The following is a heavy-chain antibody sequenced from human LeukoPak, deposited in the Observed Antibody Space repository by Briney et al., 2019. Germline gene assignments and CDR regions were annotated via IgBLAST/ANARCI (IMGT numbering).Heavy chain of an antibody. CDR2: ISSSGSYI. J-gene: IGHJ4*02. CDR3: ARILEWAFDY. CDR1: GFTFSSYS. D-gene: IGHD3-3*01. V-gene: IGHV3-21*01. Sequence: GGSLRLSCAASGFTFSSYSMNWVRQAPGKGLEWVSSISSSGSYIYYADSLKGRFTISRDNAKKSLYLQMNSLRAEDTAVYYCARILEWAFDYWGQGTLVTVSS.